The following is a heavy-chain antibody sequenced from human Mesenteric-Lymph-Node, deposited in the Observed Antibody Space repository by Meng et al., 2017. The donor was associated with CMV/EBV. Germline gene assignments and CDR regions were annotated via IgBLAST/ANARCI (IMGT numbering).Heavy chain of an antibody. D-gene: IGHD1-26*01. Sequence: GGSLRLSCAASGFTFSDYYMNWVRQAPGKGLEWVSSISSSTTIYYADSVKGRFTISRDNAKNSLYLQMNSLRAEDTAVYYCARVGHSGSYLDAFDIWGQGTMVTVSS. CDR3: ARVGHSGSYLDAFDI. CDR1: GFTFSDYY. V-gene: IGHV3-69-1*01. CDR2: ISSSTTI. J-gene: IGHJ3*02.